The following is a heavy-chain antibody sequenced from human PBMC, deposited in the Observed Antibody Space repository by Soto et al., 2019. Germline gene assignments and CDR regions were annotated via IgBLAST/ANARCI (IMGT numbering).Heavy chain of an antibody. V-gene: IGHV4-31*03. D-gene: IGHD2-21*01. CDR1: GASISSGGYY. CDR2: IYYSGTT. CDR3: AASCVGCGGFNYYGMDV. J-gene: IGHJ6*04. Sequence: PSETLSLTCSVSGASISSGGYYWNWIRQHPGKGLEWIGYIYYSGTTYYNPSLKSRVTISVDTSKNQFSLKLSSVTAADTAVYYCAASCVGCGGFNYYGMDVWGKGTTVTVSS.